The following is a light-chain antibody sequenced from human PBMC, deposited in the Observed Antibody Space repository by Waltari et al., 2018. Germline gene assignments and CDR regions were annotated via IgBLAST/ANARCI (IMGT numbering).Light chain of an antibody. J-gene: IGKJ1*01. CDR3: LQYNGEPRT. V-gene: IGKV1-5*03. CDR1: PNINTW. Sequence: DIQMTQSPSTLSASVGDRVTHTCRASPNINTWLAWHQQKPGKAPKLLIYKASSVERWVPSRFSGSGSGTEFTLTISSLQPDDFATYYCLQYNGEPRTFGQGTKVEV. CDR2: KAS.